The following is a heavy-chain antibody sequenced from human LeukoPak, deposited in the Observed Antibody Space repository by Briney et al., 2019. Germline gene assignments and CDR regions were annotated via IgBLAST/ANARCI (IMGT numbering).Heavy chain of an antibody. V-gene: IGHV4-38-2*02. D-gene: IGHD5-12*01. CDR2: IYHSGST. CDR1: GYSISSGYC. J-gene: IGHJ4*02. Sequence: SETLSLTCTVSGYSISSGYCWGWIRQPPGKGLEWIGSIYHSGSTYYNPSLKSRVTISVDTSKNQFSLKLSSVTAADTAVYYCARRRWQRGPDVVNPFDYWGQGTLVTVSS. CDR3: ARRRWQRGPDVVNPFDY.